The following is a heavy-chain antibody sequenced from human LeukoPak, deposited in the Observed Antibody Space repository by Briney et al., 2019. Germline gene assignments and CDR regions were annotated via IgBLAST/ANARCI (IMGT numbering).Heavy chain of an antibody. V-gene: IGHV3-21*01. CDR2: ISSSSSYI. CDR1: GFPFSTYT. Sequence: PGGSLRLSCAASGFPFSTYTMNWVRQAPGKGLEWVSSISSSSSYIYYADSMKGRFTISRDNAKNSLYLQMNSLRAEDTAVYYCAKDGPSVAGVGLDYWGQGTLVTVSS. CDR3: AKDGPSVAGVGLDY. J-gene: IGHJ4*02. D-gene: IGHD6-19*01.